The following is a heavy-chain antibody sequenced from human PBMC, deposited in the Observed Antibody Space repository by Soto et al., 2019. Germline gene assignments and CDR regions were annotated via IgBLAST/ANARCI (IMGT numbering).Heavy chain of an antibody. CDR1: GGSISSYY. J-gene: IGHJ3*02. D-gene: IGHD6-25*01. CDR2: IYYSGST. CDR3: AREAATPYDAFDI. Sequence: SETLSLTCTVSGGSISSYYWSWIRQPPGKGLEWIGYIYYSGSTNYNPSLKSRVTISVDTSKNQFSLKLSSVTAADTAVYYCAREAATPYDAFDIWGQGTMVTVSS. V-gene: IGHV4-59*01.